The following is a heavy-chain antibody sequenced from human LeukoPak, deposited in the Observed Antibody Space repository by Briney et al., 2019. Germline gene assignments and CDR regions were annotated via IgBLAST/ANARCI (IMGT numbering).Heavy chain of an antibody. D-gene: IGHD2-2*01. CDR3: ARGGVVVPAAPGWFDP. Sequence: SETLTLTCAVYGGSFSGYYWSWIRQPPGKGLEWIGEISHSGSTNYNPSLKSRVTISVDTSKNQFSLKLSSVAAADTAVYYCARGGVVVPAAPGWFDPWGQGTLVTVSS. CDR2: ISHSGST. J-gene: IGHJ5*02. V-gene: IGHV4-34*01. CDR1: GGSFSGYY.